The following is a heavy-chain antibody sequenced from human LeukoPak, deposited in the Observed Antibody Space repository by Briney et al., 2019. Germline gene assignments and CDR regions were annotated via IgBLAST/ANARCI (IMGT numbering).Heavy chain of an antibody. CDR1: GFTFTSSA. Sequence: GASVKVSCKAPGFTFTSSAMQWVRQARGQRLEGIGWIVVGSGNTNYAQKLQGRVTMTTDTSTSTAYMELRSLRSDDTAVYYCARDQYYDSKGWFDPWGQGTLVTVSS. D-gene: IGHD3-22*01. CDR3: ARDQYYDSKGWFDP. V-gene: IGHV1-58*02. CDR2: IVVGSGNT. J-gene: IGHJ5*02.